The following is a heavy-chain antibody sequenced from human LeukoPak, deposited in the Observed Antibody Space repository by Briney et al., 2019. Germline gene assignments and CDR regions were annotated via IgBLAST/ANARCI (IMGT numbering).Heavy chain of an antibody. CDR2: IQYDGSNK. J-gene: IGHJ4*02. V-gene: IGHV3-30*02. CDR1: GFTFSGYG. CDR3: AKLSGSSCYSPGSY. D-gene: IGHD2-15*01. Sequence: PGGSLRLSCAASGFTFSGYGMHWVRQAPGKGLEWVTIIQYDGSNKYYADSVKGRFTISRDNSKNTLYLQMNSLRTEDTAVYYCAKLSGSSCYSPGSYWGQGTLVTVSS.